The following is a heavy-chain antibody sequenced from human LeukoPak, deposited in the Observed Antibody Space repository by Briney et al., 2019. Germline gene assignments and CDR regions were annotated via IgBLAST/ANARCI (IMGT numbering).Heavy chain of an antibody. CDR1: GYTFTGYY. V-gene: IGHV1-2*06. D-gene: IGHD2-8*01. CDR2: INPNSGGT. Sequence: ASVKVSCKASGYTFTGYYMHWVRQAPGQGLEWMGRINPNSGGTNYAQKFQGRVTMIRDTSISTAYMELSRLRSDDTAVYYCARDGDYDPIGLRYGMDVWGQGTTVTVSS. CDR3: ARDGDYDPIGLRYGMDV. J-gene: IGHJ6*02.